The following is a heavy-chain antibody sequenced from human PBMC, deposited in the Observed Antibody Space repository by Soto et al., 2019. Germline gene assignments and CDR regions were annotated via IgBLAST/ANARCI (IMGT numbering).Heavy chain of an antibody. CDR1: GFTVSGSY. V-gene: IGHV3-66*01. CDR2: IYSDDQT. D-gene: IGHD3-22*01. Sequence: GGSLRLSCAAVGFTVSGSYMMWVRQAPGKGLEWVSAIYSDDQTYYADSVRGRFTISRDKSKNTLFLQMYSLRAEDTATYYCASYYDTSGFTDYWGQGALVTVSS. J-gene: IGHJ4*02. CDR3: ASYYDTSGFTDY.